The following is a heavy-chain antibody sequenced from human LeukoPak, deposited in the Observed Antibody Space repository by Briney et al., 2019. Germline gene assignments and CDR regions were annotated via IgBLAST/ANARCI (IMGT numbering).Heavy chain of an antibody. V-gene: IGHV3-23*01. CDR1: GFTFSSYA. CDR2: ISGSGGST. Sequence: GGSLRLSCAASGFTFSSYAMSWVRQAPGKGLEWVSAISGSGGSTYYADSVKGRFTISRDNSKNTLYLQMNSLRAEDTAVYYCAKVLRRKYCSSTSCYGAFDLWDQGTRVNVS. CDR3: AKVLRRKYCSSTSCYGAFDL. D-gene: IGHD2-2*01. J-gene: IGHJ4*02.